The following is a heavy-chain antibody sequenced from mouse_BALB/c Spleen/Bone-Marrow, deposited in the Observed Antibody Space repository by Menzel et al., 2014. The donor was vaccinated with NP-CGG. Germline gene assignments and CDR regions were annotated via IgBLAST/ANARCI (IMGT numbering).Heavy chain of an antibody. CDR3: ARHYGYGAMDY. CDR2: ISSGGGST. D-gene: IGHD1-2*01. J-gene: IGHJ4*01. Sequence: EVHLVESGGGLVKPGGSLKLSCAASGFAFSSYDMSWVRQTPEMRLEWVAYISSGGGSTYYPDTVKGRFTISRDNAKNTLYLQMSSLKSEDTAMYYCARHYGYGAMDYWGQGTSVTVSS. V-gene: IGHV5-12-1*01. CDR1: GFAFSSYD.